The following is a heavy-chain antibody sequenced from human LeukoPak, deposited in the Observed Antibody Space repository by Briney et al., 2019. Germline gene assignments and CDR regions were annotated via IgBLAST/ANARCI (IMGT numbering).Heavy chain of an antibody. V-gene: IGHV3-11*05. CDR2: ISSSSSYT. J-gene: IGHJ4*02. Sequence: GGSLRLSCAASGFTFSDYYMSWIRQAPGKGLDWVSYISSSSSYTNYADSVKGRFTISRDNAKNSLYQQMNRLRAEDTAVYYCARVTSSGWYLVYWGQGTLVSVSS. CDR1: GFTFSDYY. D-gene: IGHD6-19*01. CDR3: ARVTSSGWYLVY.